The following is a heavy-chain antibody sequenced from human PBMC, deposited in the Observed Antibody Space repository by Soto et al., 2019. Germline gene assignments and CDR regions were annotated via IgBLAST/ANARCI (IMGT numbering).Heavy chain of an antibody. CDR3: TRGPRPISTGTGAY. Sequence: GGSLRLSCAASGFIFKMYWMHWVRQGPGKGLVWISRIYNDGTYSDYADSVRGRFTISRDNVNDTLYLQMNNLRAEDSGLYYCTRGPRPISTGTGAYWGQGTQVTVSS. CDR2: IYNDGTYS. V-gene: IGHV3-74*01. CDR1: GFIFKMYW. J-gene: IGHJ4*02. D-gene: IGHD3-10*01.